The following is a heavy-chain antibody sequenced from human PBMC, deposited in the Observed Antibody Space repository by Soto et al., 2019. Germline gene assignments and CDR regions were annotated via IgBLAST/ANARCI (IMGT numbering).Heavy chain of an antibody. V-gene: IGHV1-69*01. D-gene: IGHD5-12*01. J-gene: IGHJ5*02. Sequence: QVQLVQSGAEVKKPGSSVKVSCKASGGTFSSYAISWVRQAPGQGLEWMGGIIPIFGTANYAQKFQGRVTITADESTSTAYMELSSLRSEDTAVYYCARVPVEMATIYYWFGPWGQGTLVTVSS. CDR1: GGTFSSYA. CDR2: IIPIFGTA. CDR3: ARVPVEMATIYYWFGP.